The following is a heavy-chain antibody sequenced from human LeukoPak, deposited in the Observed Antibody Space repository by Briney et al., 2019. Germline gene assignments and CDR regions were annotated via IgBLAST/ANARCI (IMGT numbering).Heavy chain of an antibody. J-gene: IGHJ5*02. V-gene: IGHV3-23*01. CDR1: GFTFSSYA. CDR2: ITGSGGST. D-gene: IGHD6-13*01. CDR3: AKKGIAAAGDWFDP. Sequence: PGGSLRLSCAASGFTFSSYAMSWVRQAPGKGLEWVSLITGSGGSTHYADSVKGRFTISRDNSKNTLYLQMNSLRAEDTAVYYCAKKGIAAAGDWFDPWGQGTLVTASS.